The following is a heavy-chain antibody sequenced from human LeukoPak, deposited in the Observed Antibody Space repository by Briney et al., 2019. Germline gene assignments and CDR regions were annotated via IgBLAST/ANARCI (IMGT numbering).Heavy chain of an antibody. Sequence: GGSLRLSCAASGFTFSSYSMSWVRQAPGKGLEWVSSISSSSSYIYYADSVKGRFTISRDNAKNSLYLQMNSLRAEDTAVYYCARDFTSEAAMENDAFDIWGQGTMVTVSS. CDR1: GFTFSSYS. CDR2: ISSSSSYI. D-gene: IGHD6-13*01. J-gene: IGHJ3*02. V-gene: IGHV3-21*01. CDR3: ARDFTSEAAMENDAFDI.